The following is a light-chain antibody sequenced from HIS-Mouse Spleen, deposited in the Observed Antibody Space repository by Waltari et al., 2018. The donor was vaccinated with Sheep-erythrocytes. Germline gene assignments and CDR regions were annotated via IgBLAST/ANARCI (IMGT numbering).Light chain of an antibody. CDR1: SRDVRVYNY. J-gene: IGLJ1*01. V-gene: IGLV2-11*01. Sequence: QSALTQPRSVSGSPGPSVTISCTGTSRDVRVYNYVSWYQQHPGKAPKLMIYDVSKRPSGVPDRFSGSKSGNTASLTISGLQAEDEADYYCCSYAGSYNHVFATGTKVTVL. CDR2: DVS. CDR3: CSYAGSYNHV.